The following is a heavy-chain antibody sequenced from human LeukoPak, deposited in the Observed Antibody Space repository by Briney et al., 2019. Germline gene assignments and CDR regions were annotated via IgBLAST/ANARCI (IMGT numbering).Heavy chain of an antibody. CDR2: ISYDESDK. D-gene: IGHD5-18*01. Sequence: GGSLRLSCAASGFTFSNYGMQWVRQAPGKGLEWVAVISYDESDKYYAGSVKGRFTVSREDAKNSLYLQMNSLRAGDTAVYYCVREARGYHYTYFDYWGQGSLVTVSS. CDR3: VREARGYHYTYFDY. J-gene: IGHJ4*02. V-gene: IGHV3-30*03. CDR1: GFTFSNYG.